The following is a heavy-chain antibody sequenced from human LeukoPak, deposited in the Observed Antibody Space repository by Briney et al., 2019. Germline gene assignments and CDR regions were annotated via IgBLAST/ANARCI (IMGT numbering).Heavy chain of an antibody. J-gene: IGHJ4*02. CDR3: ASATGVGAASF. CDR2: LNSDGSST. CDR1: SNYW. V-gene: IGHV3-74*01. D-gene: IGHD1-26*01. Sequence: GGSLRLSCAASSNYWMHWVRQAPGKGLVWVSRLNSDGSSTNYADSVRGRFTISRDNARNTLYLQMNSLRAEDTGVYYCASATGVGAASFWGQGTLVTVSS.